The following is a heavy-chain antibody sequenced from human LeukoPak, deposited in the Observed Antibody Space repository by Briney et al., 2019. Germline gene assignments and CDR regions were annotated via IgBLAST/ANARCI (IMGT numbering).Heavy chain of an antibody. J-gene: IGHJ3*02. D-gene: IGHD4-17*01. CDR3: ARVVTTVTHDAFDI. Sequence: PSETLSLTCTVSGGSISSYYWSWIRQPPGKGLEWIGYIYYSGSTNFNPSLKSRVTISVDTSKNQFSLKLSSVTAADTAVYYCARVVTTVTHDAFDIWGQGTMVTVSS. V-gene: IGHV4-59*01. CDR1: GGSISSYY. CDR2: IYYSGST.